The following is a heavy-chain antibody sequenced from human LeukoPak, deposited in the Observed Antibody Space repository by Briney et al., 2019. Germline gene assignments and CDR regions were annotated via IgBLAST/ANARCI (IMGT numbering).Heavy chain of an antibody. CDR1: GFTFSSYW. D-gene: IGHD1-26*01. CDR2: INSDGSST. V-gene: IGHV3-74*01. CDR3: ARDPVGAILYYYTVWTS. J-gene: IGHJ6*02. Sequence: SGGSLRLSCAASGFTFSSYWMHWVRHAPGKGLVWVSRINSDGSSTSYADSVKGRFTISRDNAKNTLYLQMNSLRAEDTAVYYCARDPVGAILYYYTVWTSGAKGPRSPSP.